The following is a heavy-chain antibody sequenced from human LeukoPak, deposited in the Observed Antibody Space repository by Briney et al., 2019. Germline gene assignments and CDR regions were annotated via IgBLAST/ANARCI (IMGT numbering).Heavy chain of an antibody. J-gene: IGHJ4*02. D-gene: IGHD5-12*01. CDR3: AKRGSGYPSDH. CDR2: IYYSGST. Sequence: SETLSLTCTVSGGSISSSSYYWGWIRQPPGKGLEWIGSIYYSGSTYYNPSLKSRVTISVDTSKNQFSLKLSSVTAADTAVYYCAKRGSGYPSDHWGQGTLVTVSS. CDR1: GGSISSSSYY. V-gene: IGHV4-39*07.